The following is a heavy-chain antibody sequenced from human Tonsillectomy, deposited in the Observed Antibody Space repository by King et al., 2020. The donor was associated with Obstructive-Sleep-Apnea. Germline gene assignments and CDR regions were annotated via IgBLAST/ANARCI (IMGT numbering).Heavy chain of an antibody. Sequence: QLQESGPGLVKASETLSLTCTVSGGSISSSSYHWGWIRQSPGKGLEWIGRIYYSGSTYYNPSLKSRVTISVDTSKNQFSLKLSSVTAADTAVYCCARELTGDGYFDYWGQGTLVTVCS. CDR2: IYYSGST. CDR1: GGSISSSSYH. J-gene: IGHJ4*02. V-gene: IGHV4-39*07. D-gene: IGHD3-10*01. CDR3: ARELTGDGYFDY.